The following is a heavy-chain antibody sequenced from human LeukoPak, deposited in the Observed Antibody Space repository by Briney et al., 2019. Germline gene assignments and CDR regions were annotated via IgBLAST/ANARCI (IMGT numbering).Heavy chain of an antibody. Sequence: PSETLSLTCAVSGYSISSGYYWGWIRQPPGKGLEWIGSIYHSGSTYYNPSLKSRVTISVDTSKNQFSLKLSSVTAADTAVYYCARDFLFSATAMGYFDYWGQGTLVTASS. CDR1: GYSISSGYY. CDR3: ARDFLFSATAMGYFDY. J-gene: IGHJ4*02. V-gene: IGHV4-38-2*02. CDR2: IYHSGST. D-gene: IGHD5-18*01.